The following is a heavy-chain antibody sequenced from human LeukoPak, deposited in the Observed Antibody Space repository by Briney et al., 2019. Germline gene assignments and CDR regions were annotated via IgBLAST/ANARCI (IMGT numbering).Heavy chain of an antibody. V-gene: IGHV3-30*02. J-gene: IGHJ5*02. CDR2: IHYDGSKT. CDR3: AKRDAYSSPRFAP. Sequence: PGGSLRLSCVSSGFTFGSFAMHWVRPAPGRGLEWIAIIHYDGSKTYYADSVKGRFNIARDNSETTLHLQMHSLSADDTAVYYCAKRDAYSSPRFAPWGQGTLVTVSS. CDR1: GFTFGSFA. D-gene: IGHD5-24*01.